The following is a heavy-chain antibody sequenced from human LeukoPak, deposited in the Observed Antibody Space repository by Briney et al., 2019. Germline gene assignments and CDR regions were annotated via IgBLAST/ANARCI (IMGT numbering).Heavy chain of an antibody. V-gene: IGHV3-30*02. CDR1: GFIFSTYG. J-gene: IGHJ6*02. Sequence: GSLRLSCAASGFIFSTYGMHWVRQAPGKGLEWVTFIRYDGTYTYYADSVKGRFTISRDNAKNTLFLQMNSLRAEDTAVYYCASLQNVPSYYYYYVMDVWGQGTTVTVSS. D-gene: IGHD2/OR15-2a*01. CDR3: ASLQNVPSYYYYYVMDV. CDR2: IRYDGTYT.